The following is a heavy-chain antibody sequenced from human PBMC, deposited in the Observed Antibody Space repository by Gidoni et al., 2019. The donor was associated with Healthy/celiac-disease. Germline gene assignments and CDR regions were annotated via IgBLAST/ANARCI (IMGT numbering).Heavy chain of an antibody. Sequence: EVQLVESGGGLVQPGRSLRLSCAASGFTFDDYAMHWVRQAPGKGLEWVSGISWNSGSIGYADSVKGRFTISRDNAKNSLYLQMNSLRAEDTALYYCAKDAEAYCGGDCYSPFDYWGQGTLVTVSS. V-gene: IGHV3-9*01. CDR2: ISWNSGSI. CDR3: AKDAEAYCGGDCYSPFDY. J-gene: IGHJ4*02. D-gene: IGHD2-21*02. CDR1: GFTFDDYA.